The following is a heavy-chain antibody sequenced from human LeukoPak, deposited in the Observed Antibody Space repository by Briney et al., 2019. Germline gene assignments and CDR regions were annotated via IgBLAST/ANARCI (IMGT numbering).Heavy chain of an antibody. D-gene: IGHD3-3*01. V-gene: IGHV3-23*01. Sequence: GGSLRLSCAASGFTFSNYAMTWVRQAPGEGLEWVSSISSTVINTYNADSVKGRFTISRDNSKNTLYLQMNSLRADDTAIYYCAKGTVRFLEWSQRGYFDYWGQGILVTVSS. CDR1: GFTFSNYA. CDR2: ISSTVINT. J-gene: IGHJ4*02. CDR3: AKGTVRFLEWSQRGYFDY.